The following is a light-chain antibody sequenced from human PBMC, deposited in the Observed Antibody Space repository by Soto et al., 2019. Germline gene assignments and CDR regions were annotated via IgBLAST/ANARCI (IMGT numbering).Light chain of an antibody. CDR2: KAS. CDR3: QQYNTYWT. V-gene: IGKV1-5*03. J-gene: IGKJ1*01. CDR1: QTINSW. Sequence: QMTQSAATLSASVGDRVTITCRASQTINSWLAWYQQKPGKAPKLLIYKASYLQSWVPSTFSGSGSGTEFTLTISSLQPDDFATYYCQQYNTYWTFGQGTKVDIK.